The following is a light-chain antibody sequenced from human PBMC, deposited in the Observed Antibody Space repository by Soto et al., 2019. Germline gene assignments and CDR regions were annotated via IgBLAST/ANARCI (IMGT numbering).Light chain of an antibody. CDR1: SSNLGAGHD. V-gene: IGLV1-40*01. J-gene: IGLJ2*01. Sequence: QSVLTQSPSVSGAPGQSGTISCTGSSSNLGAGHDVQWYQHLPGTAPKLLIYANNNRPSGVPDRFSGSKSGTSSSLAITGLHAEDEADYYCQSYDSSLHVVFGGGTKVTVL. CDR3: QSYDSSLHVV. CDR2: ANN.